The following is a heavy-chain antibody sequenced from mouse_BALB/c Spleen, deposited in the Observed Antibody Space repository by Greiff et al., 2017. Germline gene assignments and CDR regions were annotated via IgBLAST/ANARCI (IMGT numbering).Heavy chain of an antibody. D-gene: IGHD1-1*01. Sequence: EVMLVESGGGLVQPGESLKLSCESNEYEFPSHDMSWVRKTPEKRLELVAAINSDGGSTYYPDTMERRFIISRDNTKKTLYLQMSSLRSEDTALYYCARRSYYGSSYDWYFDVWGAGTTVTVSS. J-gene: IGHJ1*01. V-gene: IGHV5-2*01. CDR3: ARRSYYGSSYDWYFDV. CDR2: INSDGGST. CDR1: EYEFPSHD.